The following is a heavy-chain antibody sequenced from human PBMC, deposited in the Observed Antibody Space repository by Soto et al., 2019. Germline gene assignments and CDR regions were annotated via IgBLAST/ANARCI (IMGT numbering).Heavy chain of an antibody. D-gene: IGHD6-6*01. CDR2: IIPIFGTA. CDR1: GGTFSSYA. V-gene: IGHV1-69*12. J-gene: IGHJ2*01. Sequence: QVQLVQSGAEVKKPGSSVKVSCKASGGTFSSYAISWVRQAPGQGLEWMGGIIPIFGTANYAQKFQGRVTITADESTSTAYMELSSLRSEDTAVYYCARWEFSLAARRQIWYFDLWGRGTLVTVSS. CDR3: ARWEFSLAARRQIWYFDL.